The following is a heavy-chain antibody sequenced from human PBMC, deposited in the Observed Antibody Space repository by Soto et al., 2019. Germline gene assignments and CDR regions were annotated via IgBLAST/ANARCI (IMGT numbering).Heavy chain of an antibody. CDR2: ITSGGST. CDR3: ARDILGGAYDFWH. D-gene: IGHD3-3*01. V-gene: IGHV3-66*01. J-gene: IGHJ4*02. CDR1: GFTVSSVY. Sequence: EVQLVESGGGLVQPGGSLRLSCAASGFTVSSVYMTWVRQAPGKGLEWVSVITSGGSTYYADSARGRFTISRDNSKNTVYLQMNILRAEDRAVYYCARDILGGAYDFWHGGQGTLVTVSS.